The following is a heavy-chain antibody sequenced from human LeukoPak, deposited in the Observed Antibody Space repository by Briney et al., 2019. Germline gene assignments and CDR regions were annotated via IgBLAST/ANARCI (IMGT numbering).Heavy chain of an antibody. Sequence: GASVKVSCKASCYTFTSYGISWVRQAPGQGLEWMGWISAYNGNTNYAQKLQGRVTMTTDTSTSTAYMELRSLRSDDTAVYYCARVRIAAAGKYYYYYGMDVWGQGTTVTVSS. J-gene: IGHJ6*02. CDR1: CYTFTSYG. CDR2: ISAYNGNT. D-gene: IGHD6-13*01. V-gene: IGHV1-18*01. CDR3: ARVRIAAAGKYYYYYGMDV.